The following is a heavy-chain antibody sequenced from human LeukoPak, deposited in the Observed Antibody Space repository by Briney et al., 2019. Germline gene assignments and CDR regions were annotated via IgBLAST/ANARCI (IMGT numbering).Heavy chain of an antibody. CDR2: ISAYNGNT. CDR3: ARDGGGVWGSYRKNAFDI. D-gene: IGHD3-16*02. Sequence: ASVKVSCKASGYTFTSYGISWVRQAPGQGLEWMGWISAYNGNTNYAQKLQGRVTMTTDTSTSTAYMELRSLRSDDTAVYYCARDGGGVWGSYRKNAFDIWGQGTMVTVSS. CDR1: GYTFTSYG. V-gene: IGHV1-18*04. J-gene: IGHJ3*02.